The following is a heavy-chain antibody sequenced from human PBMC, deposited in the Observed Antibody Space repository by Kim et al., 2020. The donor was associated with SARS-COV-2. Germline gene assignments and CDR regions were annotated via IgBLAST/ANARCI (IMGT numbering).Heavy chain of an antibody. CDR1: GGSISSSSYY. CDR3: ARLGIVVVDDAFDI. D-gene: IGHD3-22*01. V-gene: IGHV4-39*01. J-gene: IGHJ3*02. Sequence: SETLSLTCTVSGGSISSSSYYWGWIRQPPGKGLEWIGSIYYSGSTYYNPSLKSRVTISVDTSKNQFSLKLSSVTAADTAVYYCARLGIVVVDDAFDIWGQGTMVTVSS. CDR2: IYYSGST.